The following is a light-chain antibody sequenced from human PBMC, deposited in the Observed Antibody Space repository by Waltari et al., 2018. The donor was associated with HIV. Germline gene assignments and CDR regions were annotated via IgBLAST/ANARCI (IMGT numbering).Light chain of an antibody. J-gene: IGLJ2*01. V-gene: IGLV2-11*01. CDR3: CSYAGIYTFL. CDR1: SSDVRGYNH. CDR2: DVT. Sequence: QSALTQPRSVSGSPGQSVTISCTGTSSDVRGYNHVPWYQQHPGKAPKLMIYDVTKRPSGVPDRFSGSKSGNTASLTISGLQAEDEADYYCCSYAGIYTFLFGGGTKLTVL.